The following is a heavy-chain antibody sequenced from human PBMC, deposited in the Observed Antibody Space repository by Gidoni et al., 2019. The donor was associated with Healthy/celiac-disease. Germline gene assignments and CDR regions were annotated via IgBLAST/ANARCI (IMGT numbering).Heavy chain of an antibody. J-gene: IGHJ6*02. CDR3: ARDRGKYYDFF. CDR1: GFTFSSYW. Sequence: EVQLVESGGGLVQPGGSLSISCAASGFTFSSYWMSWVRKAPGKGMEWVANKKQDGSEKYYVDSVKGRFTISRDNAKNSLYLQMNSLRAEDTAVYYCARDRGKYYDFFWGQGTTVTVSS. D-gene: IGHD3-3*01. CDR2: KKQDGSEK. V-gene: IGHV3-7*01.